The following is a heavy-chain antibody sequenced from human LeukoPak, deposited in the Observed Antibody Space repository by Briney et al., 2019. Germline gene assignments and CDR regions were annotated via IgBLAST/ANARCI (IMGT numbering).Heavy chain of an antibody. V-gene: IGHV3-7*01. CDR1: GFTFTVYW. CDR3: AREMEGFDY. CDR2: IKEDGSEK. J-gene: IGHJ4*02. Sequence: GGSLRLSCAASGFTFTVYWMSWVRQAPGKGLEWVANIKEDGSEKYYVDSVKGRFTISKDNAKNSLYLQMTSLRAEDTALYYCAREMEGFDYWGQGTLVTVSS. D-gene: IGHD2-8*01.